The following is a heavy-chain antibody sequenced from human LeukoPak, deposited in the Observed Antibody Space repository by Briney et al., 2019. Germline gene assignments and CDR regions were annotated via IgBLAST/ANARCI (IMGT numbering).Heavy chain of an antibody. J-gene: IGHJ4*02. CDR2: ISGDGGST. CDR1: GFTFDDYA. CDR3: AKDGSSSSPFEY. D-gene: IGHD6-13*01. Sequence: PGGSLRLSCAASGFTFDDYAMHWVRQAPRKGLEWVSLISGDGGSTYYADSVKGRFTISRDNSKNSLYLQMNSLRTEDTALYYCAKDGSSSSPFEYWGQGTLVTVSS. V-gene: IGHV3-43*02.